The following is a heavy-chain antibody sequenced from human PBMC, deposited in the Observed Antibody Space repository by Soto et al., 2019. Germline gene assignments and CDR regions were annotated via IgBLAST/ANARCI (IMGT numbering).Heavy chain of an antibody. Sequence: PGGSLRLSCAASGFTFSSYSMNWVRQAPGKGLEWVSSISSSSSYIYYADSVKGRFTISRDNAKNSLYLQMNSLRAEDTAVYYCARGKSYVVITLPNWFDPWGQGTLVTV. CDR2: ISSSSSYI. D-gene: IGHD3-22*01. J-gene: IGHJ5*02. CDR3: ARGKSYVVITLPNWFDP. V-gene: IGHV3-21*01. CDR1: GFTFSSYS.